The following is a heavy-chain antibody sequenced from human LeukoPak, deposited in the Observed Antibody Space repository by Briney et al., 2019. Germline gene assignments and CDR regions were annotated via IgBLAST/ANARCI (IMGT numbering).Heavy chain of an antibody. V-gene: IGHV1-8*01. D-gene: IGHD3-22*01. CDR3: ARLYYYVSSGYYLDAFDI. J-gene: IGHJ3*02. CDR1: GYTFTSYD. CDR2: MNPNSGNT. Sequence: ASVKVSCKGSGYTFTSYDINWVRQATGQGLEWMGWMNPNSGNTGYVQKFQGRVTMTRNTSISTAYMELSSLRSEDAAVYYCARLYYYVSSGYYLDAFDIWGQGTMVTVSS.